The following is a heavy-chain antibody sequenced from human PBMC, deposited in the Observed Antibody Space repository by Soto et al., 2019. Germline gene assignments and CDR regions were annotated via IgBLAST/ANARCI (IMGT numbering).Heavy chain of an antibody. CDR1: GYTFTSYG. J-gene: IGHJ4*02. Sequence: QVQLVQSGAEVKKPGASVKVSCKASGYTFTSYGISWVRQAPGQGLEWMGWINPYNGNTNYAQKLQGRVTMTTDTSTNTAYMELRIMRSDDTAVYYCARDWFGIDYWGQGTLVTVSS. CDR2: INPYNGNT. D-gene: IGHD3-16*01. CDR3: ARDWFGIDY. V-gene: IGHV1-18*01.